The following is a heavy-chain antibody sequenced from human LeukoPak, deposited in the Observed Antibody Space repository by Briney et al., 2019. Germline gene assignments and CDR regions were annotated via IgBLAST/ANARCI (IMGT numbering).Heavy chain of an antibody. D-gene: IGHD5-24*01. CDR1: GFLFSSYW. CDR3: TRVGYIDEGIDY. V-gene: IGHV3-7*04. J-gene: IGHJ4*02. Sequence: GGSLRLSCVASGFLFSSYWMTWVRQAPGKGLEWVANIKQDGSKKSYVDSVKGRFTISRDNAKNSLYLQMNSLRAEDTAIYYCTRVGYIDEGIDYWGQGTLVTVSS. CDR2: IKQDGSKK.